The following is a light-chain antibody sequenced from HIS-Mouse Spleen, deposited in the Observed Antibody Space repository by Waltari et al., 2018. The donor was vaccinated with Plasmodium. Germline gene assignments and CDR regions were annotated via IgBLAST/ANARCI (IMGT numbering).Light chain of an antibody. V-gene: IGLV3-10*01. Sequence: SYELAQPPSVSVSPGQTARITCPGDALPKKYAYSYQQKSGQAPVLVIYEDSKRTSGIPERFSGSSSGTMATLTISGAQVEDEADYYCYSTDSSGNHRVFGGGTKLTVL. J-gene: IGLJ3*02. CDR3: YSTDSSGNHRV. CDR1: ALPKKY. CDR2: EDS.